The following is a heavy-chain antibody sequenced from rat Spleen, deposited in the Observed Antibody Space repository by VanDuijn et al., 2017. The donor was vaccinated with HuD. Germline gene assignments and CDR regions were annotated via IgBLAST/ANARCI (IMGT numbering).Heavy chain of an antibody. Sequence: EVQLVESGGGLVQPGRSLKLSCVASGFTFRDYAMAWVRQAPKKGLEWVATILYDGSSTYYRDSVKGRFTISRDRTKNTLYLEIDSLMSEDTATYYCARHPQLGTFWYFDFWGPGTMVTVSS. CDR1: GFTFRDYA. D-gene: IGHD3-4*01. V-gene: IGHV5-17*01. CDR2: ILYDGSST. J-gene: IGHJ1*01. CDR3: ARHPQLGTFWYFDF.